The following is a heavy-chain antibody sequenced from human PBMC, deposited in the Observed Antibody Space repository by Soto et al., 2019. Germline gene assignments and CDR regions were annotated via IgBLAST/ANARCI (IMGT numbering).Heavy chain of an antibody. Sequence: ASVKVSCKASGGTFSSYTISWVRQAPGQGLEWMGRIIPILGIANYAQKFQGRVTITADKSTSTAYMELSSLRSEDTAVYYCARAGYCSSTSCYFDYYYGMDVWGQGTTVTVSS. CDR2: IIPILGIA. CDR1: GGTFSSYT. D-gene: IGHD2-2*01. V-gene: IGHV1-69*02. J-gene: IGHJ6*02. CDR3: ARAGYCSSTSCYFDYYYGMDV.